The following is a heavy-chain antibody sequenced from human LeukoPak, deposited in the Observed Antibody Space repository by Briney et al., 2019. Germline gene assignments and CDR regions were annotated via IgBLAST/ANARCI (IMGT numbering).Heavy chain of an antibody. CDR1: GGSISSSNYY. CDR2: IYYTGST. CDR3: ARHVVSSGSWYYFDY. V-gene: IGHV4-39*01. J-gene: IGHJ4*02. Sequence: SETLSLTCTVSGGSISSSNYYWGWIRQPPGKGLEWIGTIYYTGSTYYNPSLKGRVTMSVDTSKNQFSLNLSSVTAADTAVYYCARHVVSSGSWYYFDYWGQGTLVTVSS. D-gene: IGHD1-26*01.